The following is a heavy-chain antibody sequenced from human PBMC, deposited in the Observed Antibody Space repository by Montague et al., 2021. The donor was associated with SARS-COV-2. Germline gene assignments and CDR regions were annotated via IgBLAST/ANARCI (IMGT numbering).Heavy chain of an antibody. D-gene: IGHD1-1*01. CDR2: IFYSGST. CDR3: ARGATRSFDH. CDR1: GDSLTYFY. J-gene: IGHJ4*02. Sequence: SETLSLTCSVSGDSLTYFYWSWLRQTPGKGLEWIGYIFYSGSTKYNPSLQSRVTSSVDTSRNQFSLNLDSVTAADTGVYYCARGATRSFDHWGQGVLVTVSS. V-gene: IGHV4-59*01.